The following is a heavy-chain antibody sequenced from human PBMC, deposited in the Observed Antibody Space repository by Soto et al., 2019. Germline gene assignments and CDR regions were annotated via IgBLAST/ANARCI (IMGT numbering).Heavy chain of an antibody. D-gene: IGHD1-26*01. J-gene: IGHJ4*02. CDR3: ARHLGPTGPNY. CDR2: IYYRGSA. CDR1: GDSVSNNDYH. Sequence: QLQLQESGPGLVKPSETLSLTCTVSGDSVSNNDYHWGWVRQPPGKGLEWIASIYYRGSAYYSPSSKSRVSISVDTSTNQFSLKLTSVTAADTAVYYCARHLGPTGPNYWGQGTLVTVSS. V-gene: IGHV4-39*01.